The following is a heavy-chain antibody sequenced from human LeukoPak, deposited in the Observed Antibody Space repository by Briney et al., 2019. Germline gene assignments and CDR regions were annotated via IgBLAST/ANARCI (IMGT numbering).Heavy chain of an antibody. CDR3: ARLGPGGHGEFDY. CDR2: IYTSGST. CDR1: GGSISSGSYY. J-gene: IGHJ4*02. V-gene: IGHV4-61*02. Sequence: SQTLSLTCTVSGGSISSGSYYWSWIRQPAGKGLEWIGRIYTSGSTNYNPSLKSRVTISVDTSKNQFSLKLSSVTAADTAVYYCARLGPGGHGEFDYWGQGTLVTVSS. D-gene: IGHD3-10*01.